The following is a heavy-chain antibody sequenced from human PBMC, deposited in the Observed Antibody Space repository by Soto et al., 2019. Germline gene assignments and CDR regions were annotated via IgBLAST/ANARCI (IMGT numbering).Heavy chain of an antibody. V-gene: IGHV1-18*01. Sequence: QVQLVQSGAEVKNPGASVKGSCKASGYTFTRYGIGWARQAPGPGLEWMGWINTYNGNTNYAQKVQGRVTLTTDTSTSTAYMELRSLRSNDTAIYYCAMVDVYVTPSPQDVWGQGTTVIVSS. CDR1: GYTFTRYG. J-gene: IGHJ6*02. D-gene: IGHD3-16*01. CDR3: AMVDVYVTPSPQDV. CDR2: INTYNGNT.